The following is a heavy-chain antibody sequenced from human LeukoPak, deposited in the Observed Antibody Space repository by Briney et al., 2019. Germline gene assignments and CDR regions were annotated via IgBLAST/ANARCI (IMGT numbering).Heavy chain of an antibody. D-gene: IGHD5-24*01. CDR3: AKDDGWVQYAN. V-gene: IGHV3-23*01. CDR2: IFPSGGEI. Sequence: PGGSLRLSCEASGFTFSTFAMIWVRQPPGKGLEWVSSIFPSGGEIHYADSVRGRFTISRDNSKSTLSLQMNSLRAEDTAIYYCAKDDGWVQYANWGQGTLVTVSS. J-gene: IGHJ4*02. CDR1: GFTFSTFA.